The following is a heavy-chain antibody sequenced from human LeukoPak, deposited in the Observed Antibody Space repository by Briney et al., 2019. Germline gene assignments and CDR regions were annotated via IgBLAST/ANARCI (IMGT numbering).Heavy chain of an antibody. V-gene: IGHV3-53*01. CDR2: IYSGGST. CDR1: GFTVSSNY. Sequence: GGSLRLSCAASGFTVSSNYMSWVRQAPGKGLEWVSVIYSGGSTYYADSVKGRFTISRDNSKNALYLQMNSLRAEDTAVYYCAKDLHYGSADYWGQGTLVTVSS. D-gene: IGHD3-10*01. J-gene: IGHJ4*02. CDR3: AKDLHYGSADY.